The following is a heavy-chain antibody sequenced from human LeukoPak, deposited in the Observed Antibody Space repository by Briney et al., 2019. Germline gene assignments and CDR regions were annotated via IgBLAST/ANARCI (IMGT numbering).Heavy chain of an antibody. CDR1: GFTFSSYS. D-gene: IGHD3-10*01. Sequence: GGSLRLSCAASGFTFSSYSMNWVRQARGKGLEWVSYISSSNTIYYEDSVKGRFTISRDNSKNSLYLQMNSLRAEDTAVYYCARDLNYYGSGSFPDYWGQGTLVTVSS. CDR3: ARDLNYYGSGSFPDY. J-gene: IGHJ4*02. CDR2: ISSSNTI. V-gene: IGHV3-48*04.